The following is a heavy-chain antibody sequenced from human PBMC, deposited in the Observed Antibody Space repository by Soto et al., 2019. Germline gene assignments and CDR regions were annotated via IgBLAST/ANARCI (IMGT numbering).Heavy chain of an antibody. CDR1: GGSINNHY. CDR3: ARWGHSGYDFDY. D-gene: IGHD5-12*01. J-gene: IGHJ4*02. Sequence: SETLSLTCTVSGGSINNHYWSWIRQPPGKGLEWIGYIYYTGSTNYNPSLKSRVTISVDTSKNQFSLNLTSLTAADTAIYYCARWGHSGYDFDYWGQGTLVTVSS. CDR2: IYYTGST. V-gene: IGHV4-59*11.